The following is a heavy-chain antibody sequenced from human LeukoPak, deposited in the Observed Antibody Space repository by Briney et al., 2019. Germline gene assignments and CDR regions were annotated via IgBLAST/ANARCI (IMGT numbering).Heavy chain of an antibody. CDR1: GYTFTSYD. CDR2: MNPNSGYT. J-gene: IGHJ3*02. CDR3: AGGGGDCSSTSCPSDAFDI. V-gene: IGHV1-8*01. D-gene: IGHD2-2*01. Sequence: ASVKVSGKASGYTFTSYDINGVRQATGQGLEGMGWMNPNSGYTGYAQKFQGRVTMTRNTSISTAYMKLSSLRSEDTAVYYCAGGGGDCSSTSCPSDAFDIWGQGTMVTVSS.